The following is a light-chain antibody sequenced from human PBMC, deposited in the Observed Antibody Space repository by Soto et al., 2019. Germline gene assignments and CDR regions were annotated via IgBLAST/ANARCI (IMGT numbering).Light chain of an antibody. CDR3: QVWDSSTEHLL. J-gene: IGLJ3*02. CDR2: DDT. Sequence: SYVVTQPPSVSVAPGQTASITCGGDNIGRKSVHWYQQKPGQAPVLVVYDDTDRPSGIPERFSGSNSGDTATLTISRVEAGDEADYYCQVWDSSTEHLLFGGGIKLTVL. CDR1: NIGRKS. V-gene: IGLV3-21*02.